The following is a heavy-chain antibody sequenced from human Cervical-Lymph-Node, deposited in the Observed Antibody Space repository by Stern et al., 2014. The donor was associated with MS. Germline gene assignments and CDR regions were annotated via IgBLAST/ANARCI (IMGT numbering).Heavy chain of an antibody. CDR2: IIPIFGTA. J-gene: IGHJ3*02. Sequence: QMQLVQSGAEVKKPGSSVKVSCKASGGTFSSYAISWVRQAPGQGLEWMGGIIPIFGTANYAQKFQGRVTITADESTSTAYMELSSLRSEDTAVYYCARDSHNWNYADDAFDIWGQGTMVTVSS. CDR3: ARDSHNWNYADDAFDI. D-gene: IGHD1-7*01. V-gene: IGHV1-69*01. CDR1: GGTFSSYA.